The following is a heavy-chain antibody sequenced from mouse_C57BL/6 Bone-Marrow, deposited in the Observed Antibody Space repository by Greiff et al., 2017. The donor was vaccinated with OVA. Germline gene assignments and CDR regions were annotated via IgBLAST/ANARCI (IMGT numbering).Heavy chain of an antibody. CDR1: GYTFTSYW. J-gene: IGHJ2*01. V-gene: IGHV1-64*01. D-gene: IGHD1-1*01. CDR2: IHPNSGST. Sequence: QVQLQQPGAELVKPGASVKLSCKASGYTFTSYWMHWVKQRPGQGLEWIGMIHPNSGSTNYNEKFKSKATLTVDQSSSTAYMQLSSLTSEDSAVYYCARSFYYGSTLDYWGQGTTLTVSS. CDR3: ARSFYYGSTLDY.